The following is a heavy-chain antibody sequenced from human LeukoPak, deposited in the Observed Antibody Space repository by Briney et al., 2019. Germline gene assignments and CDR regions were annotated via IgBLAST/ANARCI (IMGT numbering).Heavy chain of an antibody. J-gene: IGHJ4*02. CDR3: ATSSGPMVVVALGY. CDR2: INPNSGGT. CDR1: GDTFTGYY. V-gene: IGHV1-2*02. D-gene: IGHD2-15*01. Sequence: GASVKVSCKASGDTFTGYYMHWVRQAPGQGLEWMGWINPNSGGTNYAQRFQGRVTMTRDTSISTAYMELSMLRSDDTAVYYCATSSGPMVVVALGYWGQGTLVTVSS.